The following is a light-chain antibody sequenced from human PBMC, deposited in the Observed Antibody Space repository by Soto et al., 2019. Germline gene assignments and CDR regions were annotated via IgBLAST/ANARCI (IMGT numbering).Light chain of an antibody. CDR3: ISYTDRQSYL. Sequence: SVLTQPASVSGSPGQSITISCSGTSSDIGSYDHVAWYQQLPGKSPNLIICAVSDRPSGVSDRFSGSKSGISASLTISGLQTEDEADYYCISYTDRQSYLFGTGTKVTVL. CDR2: AVS. CDR1: SSDIGSYDH. J-gene: IGLJ1*01. V-gene: IGLV2-14*03.